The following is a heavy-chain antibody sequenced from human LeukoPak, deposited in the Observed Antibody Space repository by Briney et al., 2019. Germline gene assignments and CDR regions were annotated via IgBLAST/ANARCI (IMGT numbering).Heavy chain of an antibody. J-gene: IGHJ4*02. CDR2: ISSSSSTM. Sequence: PGGSLRLSCAASGFTFSTYTMNWVRRAPGKGLEWVSSISSSSSTMYYADSVKGRSTISRDNAKNSMYLQMNSLRAEDTAVYYCARDLFHYYDSSGYCDYWGQGTLVTVSS. D-gene: IGHD3-22*01. CDR1: GFTFSTYT. CDR3: ARDLFHYYDSSGYCDY. V-gene: IGHV3-48*01.